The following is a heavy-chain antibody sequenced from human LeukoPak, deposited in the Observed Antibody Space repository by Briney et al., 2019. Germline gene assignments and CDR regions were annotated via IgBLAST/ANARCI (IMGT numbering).Heavy chain of an antibody. J-gene: IGHJ4*02. V-gene: IGHV3-66*01. Sequence: GSLRLSCAASGFTFSSYAMSWVRQAPGKGLEWVSVIYSGGSTYYADSVRGRFTISRDNSKNTLYLQMNSLRAEDTAVYYCARVTSGSYYSYWGQGTLVTVSS. D-gene: IGHD1-26*01. CDR1: GFTFSSYA. CDR2: IYSGGST. CDR3: ARVTSGSYYSY.